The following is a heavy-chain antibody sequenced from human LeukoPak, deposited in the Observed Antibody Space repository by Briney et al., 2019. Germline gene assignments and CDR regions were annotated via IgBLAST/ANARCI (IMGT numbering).Heavy chain of an antibody. CDR2: IYHSGST. CDR1: GGSISSGGYS. V-gene: IGHV4-30-2*01. J-gene: IGHJ5*02. CDR3: ARGVQLWFGVTNWFDP. Sequence: SETLSLTCAVSGGSISSGGYSWSWIRQPPGKGLEWIGYIYHSGSTYYNPSLKSRVTISVDRSKNQFSLKLSSVTAADTAVYYCARGVQLWFGVTNWFDPWGQGTLVTVSS. D-gene: IGHD5-18*01.